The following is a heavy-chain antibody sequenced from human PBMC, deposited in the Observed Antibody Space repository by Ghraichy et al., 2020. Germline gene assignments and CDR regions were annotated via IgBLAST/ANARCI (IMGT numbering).Heavy chain of an antibody. CDR3: ARCTGSGYWDY. J-gene: IGHJ4*02. V-gene: IGHV3-48*04. D-gene: IGHD3-22*01. Sequence: GGSLRLSCAASGFTFSSYCMNWVRQAPGKGLEWVSYISSSSTIYYADSVKGRFTISRDNAKNSLYLQMNSLRAEDTAVYYCARCTGSGYWDYWGQGTLVTVSS. CDR2: ISSSSTI. CDR1: GFTFSSYC.